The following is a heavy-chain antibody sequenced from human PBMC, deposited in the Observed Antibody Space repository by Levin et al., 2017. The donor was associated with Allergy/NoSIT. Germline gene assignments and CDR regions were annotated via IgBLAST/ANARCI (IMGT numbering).Heavy chain of an antibody. CDR2: IYYTGST. V-gene: IGHV4-59*01. CDR3: ARDIRFSSGYYFDY. J-gene: IGHJ4*02. CDR1: RGSLSTYY. Sequence: SETLSLTCTVSRGSLSTYYWAWIRQPPGKGLEWIGDIYYTGSTRYNPSLKSRVTILLDTSKNQFSLRLTSVTAADTAVYYCARDIRFSSGYYFDYWGQGTMVTVSS. D-gene: IGHD6-19*01.